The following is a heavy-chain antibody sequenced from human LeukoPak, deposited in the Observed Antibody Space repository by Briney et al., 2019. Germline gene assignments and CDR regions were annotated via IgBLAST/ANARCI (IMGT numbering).Heavy chain of an antibody. V-gene: IGHV3-30*01. CDR3: AREMVATIGRIAFDI. Sequence: DSVRGRFTISRDNSKNTLYLQMNSLRAEDTAVYYCAREMVATIGRIAFDIWGQGTMVTVSS. J-gene: IGHJ3*02. D-gene: IGHD5-12*01.